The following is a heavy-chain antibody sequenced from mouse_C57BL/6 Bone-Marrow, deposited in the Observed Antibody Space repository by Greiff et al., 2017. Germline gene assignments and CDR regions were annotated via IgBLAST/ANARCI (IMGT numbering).Heavy chain of an antibody. Sequence: EVHLVESGEGLVKPGGSLKLSCAASGFTFSSYAMSWVRQTPEKRLEWVAYISSGGDYIYYADTVKGRFTISRDTARNTLYLQMSSLKSENTAMYYCTRVSWDHWYFDVWGTGTTVTVSS. CDR2: ISSGGDYI. V-gene: IGHV5-9-1*02. J-gene: IGHJ1*03. CDR1: GFTFSSYA. CDR3: TRVSWDHWYFDV. D-gene: IGHD4-1*01.